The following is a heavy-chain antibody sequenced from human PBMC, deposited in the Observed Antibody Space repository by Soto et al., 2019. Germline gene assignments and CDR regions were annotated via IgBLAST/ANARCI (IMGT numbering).Heavy chain of an antibody. CDR2: VNAGNGYT. J-gene: IGHJ4*02. Sequence: QVHVVQSGAEVKKPWASVKVSWRSSGYTFTSNAIHWVRQAPGQSLEWMGWVNAGNGYTKYLQNFQGRVTISSDTSASTAYMELNSLRSEDTAVYYCARGAHTYGYVFDYWGQGTLVTVSS. CDR1: GYTFTSNA. CDR3: ARGAHTYGYVFDY. V-gene: IGHV1-3*01. D-gene: IGHD5-18*01.